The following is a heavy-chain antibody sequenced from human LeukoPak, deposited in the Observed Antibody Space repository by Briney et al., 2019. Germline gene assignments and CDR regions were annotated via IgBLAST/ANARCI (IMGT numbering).Heavy chain of an antibody. J-gene: IGHJ6*02. CDR3: ARDSPIDSSGSYYYNMDV. CDR1: GGSISSFY. D-gene: IGHD3-22*01. V-gene: IGHV4-59*01. CDR2: IDYSGTT. Sequence: SETLSLTCTVSGGSISSFYWSWIRQPPGKGLEWIGYIDYSGTTNYHPSLKSRVIISVDTSKNQFSLRLSSVTAADTAVYYCARDSPIDSSGSYYYNMDVWGQGTPVTVSS.